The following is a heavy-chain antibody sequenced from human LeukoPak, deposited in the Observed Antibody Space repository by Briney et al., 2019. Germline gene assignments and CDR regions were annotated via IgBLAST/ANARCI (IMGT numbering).Heavy chain of an antibody. J-gene: IGHJ4*02. CDR3: ARDPTMVRGPFDY. CDR1: GYTYTSYY. V-gene: IGHV1-46*01. CDR2: INPSGGSK. D-gene: IGHD3-10*01. Sequence: ASVNVSCKASGYTYTSYYMHWVRQAPGQGLEWMGIINPSGGSKSYAQKFQGSVTMARDMSTRTVYMELSSLRSEDTAVYYCARDPTMVRGPFDYWGQGTLVTVSS.